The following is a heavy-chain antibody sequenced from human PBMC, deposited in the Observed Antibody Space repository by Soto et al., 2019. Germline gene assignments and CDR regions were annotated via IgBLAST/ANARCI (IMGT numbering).Heavy chain of an antibody. D-gene: IGHD4-17*01. CDR2: IYYSGST. J-gene: IGHJ3*02. Sequence: SETLSLTCTVSGGSISSGGYYWSWIRQHPGKGLEWIGYIYYSGSTYYNPSLKSRVTISVDTSKNQFSLKLSSVTAADTAVYYCASNTAEDYGDYAFDIWGQGTMVTVSS. V-gene: IGHV4-31*03. CDR1: GGSISSGGYY. CDR3: ASNTAEDYGDYAFDI.